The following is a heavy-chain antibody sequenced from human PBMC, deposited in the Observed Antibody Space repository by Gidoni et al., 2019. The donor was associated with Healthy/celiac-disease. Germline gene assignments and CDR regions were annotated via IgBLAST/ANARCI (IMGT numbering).Heavy chain of an antibody. CDR3: ARETEMATIIPDY. J-gene: IGHJ4*02. Sequence: QVQLVESGGGLVKPGWSLRLSCAASGFTFSDYYMSWIRQAPGKGLEWVSYISRSGSTIYYADSVKGRFTISRDNAKNSLDLQMNSLRAEDTAVYYCARETEMATIIPDYWGQGTLVTVSS. CDR1: GFTFSDYY. CDR2: ISRSGSTI. D-gene: IGHD5-12*01. V-gene: IGHV3-11*01.